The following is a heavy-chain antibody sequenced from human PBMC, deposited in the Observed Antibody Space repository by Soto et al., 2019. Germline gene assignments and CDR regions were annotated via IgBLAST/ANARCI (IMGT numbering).Heavy chain of an antibody. CDR3: ARALNXYDSSGYYSVAYNWFDP. J-gene: IGHJ5*02. V-gene: IGHV1-46*01. Sequence: GASVKVSCKASGYTFTSYYMHWVRQAPGQGLEWMGIINPSGGSTSYAQKFQGRVTMTRDTSTSTVYMELSSLRSEDTAVYYCARALNXYDSSGYYSVAYNWFDPWGQGTLVTVSS. D-gene: IGHD3-22*01. CDR1: GYTFTSYY. CDR2: INPSGGST.